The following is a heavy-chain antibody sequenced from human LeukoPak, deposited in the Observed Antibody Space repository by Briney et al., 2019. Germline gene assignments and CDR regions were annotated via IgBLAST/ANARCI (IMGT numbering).Heavy chain of an antibody. CDR2: INHSGST. CDR3: ARKSYNWKFDY. V-gene: IGHV4-34*01. CDR1: GGSFSGYY. J-gene: IGHJ4*02. Sequence: SETLSLTCAVHGGSFSGYYWSWIRQPPGKGLEWIGEINHSGSTNYNPSLKSRVTISVDTSKNQFSLKLSSVTAADTAVYYCARKSYNWKFDYWGQGTLVTVSS. D-gene: IGHD1-1*01.